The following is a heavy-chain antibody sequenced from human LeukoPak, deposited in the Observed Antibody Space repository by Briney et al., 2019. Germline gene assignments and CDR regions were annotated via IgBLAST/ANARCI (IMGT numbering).Heavy chain of an antibody. J-gene: IGHJ4*02. Sequence: PGGSLRLSCVASGHIFSNYAVSWVRQAPGKGLEWVSAISGSGSTYYADSVKGRFTISRDNSKNTGYLQMNSLRAEDTAVYYCVKGGQDCSPTTCYYDWGQGTLVTVSS. V-gene: IGHV3-23*01. D-gene: IGHD2-2*01. CDR2: ISGSGST. CDR1: GHIFSNYA. CDR3: VKGGQDCSPTTCYYD.